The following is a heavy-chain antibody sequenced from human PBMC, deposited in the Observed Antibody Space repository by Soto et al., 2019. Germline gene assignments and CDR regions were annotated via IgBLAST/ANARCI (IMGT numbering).Heavy chain of an antibody. V-gene: IGHV1-18*01. Sequence: ASVKVSCKASGYTFTSCGSSGVGQAPGRGLEGMGGISAYNGNTNYAQKLQARATMTTDTSTSTAYMELRSLRSDDTAVYYCPSSPDYYARNYFDSWAKGTLVTV. CDR3: PSSPDYYARNYFDS. J-gene: IGHJ4*02. D-gene: IGHD3-22*01. CDR1: GYTFTSCG. CDR2: ISAYNGNT.